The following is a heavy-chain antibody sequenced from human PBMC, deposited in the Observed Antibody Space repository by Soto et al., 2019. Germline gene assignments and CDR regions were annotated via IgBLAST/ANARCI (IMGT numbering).Heavy chain of an antibody. CDR2: IIPIFGTA. D-gene: IGHD2-2*01. CDR1: GGTFSSYA. V-gene: IGHV1-69*01. CDR3: ARDREYCSSTSCHNWFDP. J-gene: IGHJ5*02. Sequence: QVQLVQSGAEVKKPGSSVKVSCKASGGTFSSYAISWVRQAPGQGLEWMGGIIPIFGTANYAQKFQGRVTITADESTSTAYMELRSLRSEDTAVYYCARDREYCSSTSCHNWFDPWGQGTLVTVSS.